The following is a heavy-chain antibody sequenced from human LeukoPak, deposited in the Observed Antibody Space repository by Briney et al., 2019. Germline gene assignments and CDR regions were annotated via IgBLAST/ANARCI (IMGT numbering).Heavy chain of an antibody. Sequence: ASVKVSCKASGYTFTSYGISWVRQAPGQGLEWMGWISAYNGNTNYAQKFQGRVTMTRDTSISTAYMELSRLRSDDTAVYYCAGQDYSYDWDYWGQGTLVTVSS. CDR3: AGQDYSYDWDY. V-gene: IGHV1-18*01. CDR1: GYTFTSYG. D-gene: IGHD5-18*01. CDR2: ISAYNGNT. J-gene: IGHJ4*02.